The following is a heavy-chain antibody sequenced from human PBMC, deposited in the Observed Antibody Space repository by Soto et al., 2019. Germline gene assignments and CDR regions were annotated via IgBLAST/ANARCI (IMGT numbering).Heavy chain of an antibody. D-gene: IGHD3-3*01. Sequence: APLKVSCKASGFTFSSSAVQWLRQARGQRLEWIGWIVVGSGNTNYAQKFQERVTITRDLSTSTAYMELSSLRSEDTAVYYCAAVSYYDVWSGYPPPFDYGGQGTLVTVSS. V-gene: IGHV1-58*01. CDR2: IVVGSGNT. J-gene: IGHJ4*02. CDR1: GFTFSSSA. CDR3: AAVSYYDVWSGYPPPFDY.